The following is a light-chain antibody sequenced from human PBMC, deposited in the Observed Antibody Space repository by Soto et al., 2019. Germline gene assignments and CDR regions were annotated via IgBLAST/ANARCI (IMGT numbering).Light chain of an antibody. CDR1: QSVNNY. V-gene: IGKV3-11*01. CDR3: QQRSNWPPAPT. Sequence: EIVLTQSPATLSLSPGERATLSCRASQSVNNYLAWYQQKPGQAPRLLIYDASNRATGIPARFSGSGSGKHFTLTISSLEPEDFAVYYCQQRSNWPPAPTFGGGTKVEIK. CDR2: DAS. J-gene: IGKJ4*01.